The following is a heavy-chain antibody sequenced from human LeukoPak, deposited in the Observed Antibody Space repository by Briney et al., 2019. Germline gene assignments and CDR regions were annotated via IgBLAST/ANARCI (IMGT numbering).Heavy chain of an antibody. D-gene: IGHD4-17*01. CDR1: GFTFNSYS. V-gene: IGHV3-21*01. Sequence: GGSLRLSCAASGFTFNSYSMNWVRQAPGKGLEWVSSISSSSSYIYYADSVKGRFTISRDNAKNSLYLQMSSLRAEDTAVYYCAREVNDYGDLGRGPFDYWGQGTLVTVSS. J-gene: IGHJ4*02. CDR3: AREVNDYGDLGRGPFDY. CDR2: ISSSSSYI.